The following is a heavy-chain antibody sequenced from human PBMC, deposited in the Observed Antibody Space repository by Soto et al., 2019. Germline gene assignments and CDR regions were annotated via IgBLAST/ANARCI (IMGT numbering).Heavy chain of an antibody. Sequence: GGSLRLSCAASGFTFTSYSMNWVRQAQGKGLEWVSSISSTSSYIYYADSVKGRFTISRDNAKNSLYLQMNSLRAEDTAVYYCARDTYGDYSFDYWGQGTLVTVSS. V-gene: IGHV3-21*01. CDR3: ARDTYGDYSFDY. J-gene: IGHJ4*02. D-gene: IGHD4-17*01. CDR1: GFTFTSYS. CDR2: ISSTSSYI.